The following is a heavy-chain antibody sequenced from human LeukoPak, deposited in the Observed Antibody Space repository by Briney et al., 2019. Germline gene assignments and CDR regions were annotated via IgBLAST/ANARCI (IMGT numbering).Heavy chain of an antibody. J-gene: IGHJ4*02. CDR2: IYWDDDK. CDR1: GFSLSTTGVG. D-gene: IGHD2-2*01. V-gene: IGHV2-5*02. Sequence: SGPTLVNPTQTLTLTCTFSGFSLSTTGVGVGWIRQPPGKALEWLALIYWDDDKRYSPSLKSRLTITKDTSKNQVVLTVTNMDPVDTATYFCARSPRGGTSSWDFDYWGQGALVTVSS. CDR3: ARSPRGGTSSWDFDY.